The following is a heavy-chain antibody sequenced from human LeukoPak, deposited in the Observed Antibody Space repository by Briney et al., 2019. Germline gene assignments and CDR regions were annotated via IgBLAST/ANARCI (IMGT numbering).Heavy chain of an antibody. CDR3: AKATVKYNFFDY. V-gene: IGHV3-23*01. CDR1: GFTVSSNY. J-gene: IGHJ4*02. Sequence: PGGSLRLSCAASGFTVSSNYMSWVRQAPGKGLEWVSAISGSGGSTYYADSVKGRFTISRDNSKNTLYLQMNSLRAEDTAVYYCAKATVKYNFFDYWGQGTLVTVSS. CDR2: ISGSGGST. D-gene: IGHD1-20*01.